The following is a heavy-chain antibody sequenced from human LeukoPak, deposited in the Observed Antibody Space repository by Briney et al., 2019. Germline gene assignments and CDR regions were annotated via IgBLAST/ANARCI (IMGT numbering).Heavy chain of an antibody. CDR2: ISGSGGST. J-gene: IGHJ6*02. CDR1: GFTFSSYA. CDR3: ARDFNSIEYYYYGMDV. D-gene: IGHD3-3*02. V-gene: IGHV3-23*01. Sequence: PGGSLRLSCAASGFTFSSYAMSWVRQAPGKGLEWASAISGSGGSTYYADSVKGRFTISRDNSKNTLYLQMNSLRAEDTAVYYCARDFNSIEYYYYGMDVWGQGTTVTVSS.